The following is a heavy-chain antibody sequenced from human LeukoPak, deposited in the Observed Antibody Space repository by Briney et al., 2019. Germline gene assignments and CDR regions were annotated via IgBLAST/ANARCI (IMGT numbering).Heavy chain of an antibody. CDR3: ARRDAVRGGFDAFDI. Sequence: SETLSLTCTVSGYSISSGYYWGWIRQSPGKGLEWIGNIYLSGTTYYNPSFKSRVTISVDTSKNQSSLSLSSVTAADTAVYYCARRDAVRGGFDAFDIWGQGTMVAVSS. V-gene: IGHV4-38-2*02. CDR1: GYSISSGYY. D-gene: IGHD3-10*01. CDR2: IYLSGTT. J-gene: IGHJ3*02.